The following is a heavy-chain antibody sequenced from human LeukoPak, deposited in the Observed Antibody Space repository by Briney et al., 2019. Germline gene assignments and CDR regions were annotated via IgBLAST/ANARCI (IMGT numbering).Heavy chain of an antibody. CDR2: INDDTP. D-gene: IGHD6-13*01. J-gene: IGHJ6*03. CDR1: GFSFNTYS. V-gene: IGHV3-23*01. CDR3: AKEKMAYSSTWYANMDV. Sequence: GGSLRLSCTTSGFSFNTYSMSWVRQAPGKGLEWVSAINDDTPYYTDSVKGRFTVSRDNSRDTLYLHLNSLRAEDTAVFYCAKEKMAYSSTWYANMDVWGKGTTVTISS.